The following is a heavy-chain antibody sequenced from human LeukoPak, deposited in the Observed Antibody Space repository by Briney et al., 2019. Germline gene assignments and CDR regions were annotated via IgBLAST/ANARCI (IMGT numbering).Heavy chain of an antibody. CDR2: FSPSGGST. CDR1: GFTFSTYA. Sequence: GGSLRLSCAASGFTFSTYAMTWVRQAPGKGLELVSAFSPSGGSTYYADSVKGRFTISRDNSKNTLYLQMNSLRAEDTALYYCANEVRPNDYWGQGTLVTVSS. V-gene: IGHV3-23*01. CDR3: ANEVRPNDY. J-gene: IGHJ4*02. D-gene: IGHD1-1*01.